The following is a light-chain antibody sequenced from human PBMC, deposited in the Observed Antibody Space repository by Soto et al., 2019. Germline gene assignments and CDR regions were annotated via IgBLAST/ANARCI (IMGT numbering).Light chain of an antibody. CDR3: PLYDILRLT. Sequence: IPVSQSQKSVSASVGDRVTITCLASQPISSWLAWYQQKPGQPPNLLSYSASNLETGVPSRFSGSGSGTDFTFTISSLQPEDIATDYSPLYDILRLTFGGGTNLDI. CDR1: QPISSW. CDR2: SAS. V-gene: IGKV1-33*01. J-gene: IGKJ4*01.